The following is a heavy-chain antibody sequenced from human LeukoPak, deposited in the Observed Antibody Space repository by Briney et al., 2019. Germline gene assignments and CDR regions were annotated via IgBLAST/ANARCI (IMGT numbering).Heavy chain of an antibody. V-gene: IGHV4-39*01. CDR1: GGSFSSSSYY. CDR2: IYYSGST. D-gene: IGHD3-10*01. Sequence: SETLSLTCTVSGGSFSSSSYYRGWIRQPPGKGLEWIGSIYYSGSTYYNPSLKSRVTISVDTSKNQFSLKLSSVTAADTAVYYCARGTGGSGNLQDVWGQGTTVTVSS. J-gene: IGHJ6*02. CDR3: ARGTGGSGNLQDV.